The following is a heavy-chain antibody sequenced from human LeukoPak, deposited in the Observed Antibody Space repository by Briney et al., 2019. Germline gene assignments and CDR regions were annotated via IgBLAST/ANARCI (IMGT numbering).Heavy chain of an antibody. CDR2: INPNSGGT. J-gene: IGHJ4*02. D-gene: IGHD3-10*01. V-gene: IGHV1-2*02. Sequence: VKVSCKASGYTFTGYYMHWVRQAPGQGLEWMGWINPNSGGTNYAQKFQGRVTMTRDTSISTAYMELSRLRSDDTAVYYCARDSSLWFGELLVDYWGQGTLVTVSS. CDR1: GYTFTGYY. CDR3: ARDSSLWFGELLVDY.